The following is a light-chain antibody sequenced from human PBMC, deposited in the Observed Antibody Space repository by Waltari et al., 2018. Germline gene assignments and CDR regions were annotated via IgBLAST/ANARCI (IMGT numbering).Light chain of an antibody. CDR3: AAWDDSLNGLNWV. Sequence: QSVLTQPPSASGTPGQRVTISCSGSSSNIGSHTVNWYQHLPGTAPKLLIYNNSQRPSGVPDRLSGSKSGTSASLAISGLQSEDEADYYCAAWDDSLNGLNWVFGGGTKVTVL. V-gene: IGLV1-44*01. CDR2: NNS. CDR1: SSNIGSHT. J-gene: IGLJ3*02.